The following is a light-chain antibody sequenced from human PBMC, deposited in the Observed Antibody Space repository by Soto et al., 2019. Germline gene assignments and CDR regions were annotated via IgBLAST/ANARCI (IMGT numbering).Light chain of an antibody. V-gene: IGLV2-14*01. J-gene: IGLJ1*01. CDR3: SSYSVSTTYL. Sequence: QSALTQPASVSGSPGQSITISCTGTSSDVGGYDYVSWYQRHPGKAPKLIIFEVSNRPSGISYRFSGSKSGNTASLTISGLQAEDEAEYFCSSYSVSTTYLFGTGTKLTVL. CDR2: EVS. CDR1: SSDVGGYDY.